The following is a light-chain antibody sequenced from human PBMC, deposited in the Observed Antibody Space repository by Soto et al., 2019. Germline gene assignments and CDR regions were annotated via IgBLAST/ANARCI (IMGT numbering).Light chain of an antibody. CDR3: SSYTSATTYV. V-gene: IGLV2-14*01. CDR1: SSDVGAYNY. J-gene: IGLJ1*01. CDR2: DVS. Sequence: SALTQPASVSGSPGQSITISCTGTSSDVGAYNYDSWYQQYPGEAPKVIIYDVSHRPAGVSNRFSGSKSGNTASLTISGLQTQYEADYYCSSYTSATTYVFGTGTKVTVL.